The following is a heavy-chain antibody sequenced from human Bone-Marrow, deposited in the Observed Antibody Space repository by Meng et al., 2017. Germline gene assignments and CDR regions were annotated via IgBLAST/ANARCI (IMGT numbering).Heavy chain of an antibody. D-gene: IGHD6-19*01. J-gene: IGHJ4*02. V-gene: IGHV4/OR15-8*02. CDR2: IYHGGDT. CDR3: ASWIYSCGWQ. CDR1: GGSISSIDW. Sequence: SETLSLTCVVSGGSISSIDWWSWVRQPPGKGLEWIGEIYHGGDTNYNPSLKSRVIIAIDRSKNQFSLKLSSVTAADTAVYYCASWIYSCGWQWGQGTLVTVSS.